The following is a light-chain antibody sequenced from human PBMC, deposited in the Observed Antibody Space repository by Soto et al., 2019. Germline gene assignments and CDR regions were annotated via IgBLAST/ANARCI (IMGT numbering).Light chain of an antibody. CDR2: EVS. J-gene: IGLJ1*01. V-gene: IGLV2-23*02. Sequence: QSALTQPASVSGSPGQSITISSTRTSSDVGSYNLVSWYQQHPGKAPKLMIYEVSKRPSGVSNRFSGSKSGNTASLTISGLHAEDEADYYCCSYAGSSTSFGTGTKVTVL. CDR3: CSYAGSSTS. CDR1: SSDVGSYNL.